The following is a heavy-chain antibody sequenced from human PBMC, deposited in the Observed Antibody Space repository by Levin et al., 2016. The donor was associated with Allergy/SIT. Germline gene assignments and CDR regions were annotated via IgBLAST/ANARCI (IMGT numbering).Heavy chain of an antibody. J-gene: IGHJ3*02. V-gene: IGHV3-74*01. CDR3: VREYGAPGSFDI. Sequence: ESLKISCAASGFTLSNHWMHWVRQVPGKGLVWVSRINHGGSIANYLDSVKGRFTISRDNAQNTLYLEMNSLRPEDTAVYYCVREYGAPGSFDIWGRGTMITVSS. D-gene: IGHD3-10*01. CDR2: INHGGSIA. CDR1: GFTLSNHW.